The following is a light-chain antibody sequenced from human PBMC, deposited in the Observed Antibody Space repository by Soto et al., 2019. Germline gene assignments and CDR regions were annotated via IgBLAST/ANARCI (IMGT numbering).Light chain of an antibody. J-gene: IGKJ1*01. CDR1: QSISSW. CDR3: QHPGT. Sequence: DIQMTQSPSTLSASVGDRVTITCRASQSISSWLAWYQQKPGKAPKLLIYDASSLESGVPSRFSGSGSGTEFTLTISSLQPDDFATYYCQHPGTFGQGTKV. V-gene: IGKV1-5*01. CDR2: DAS.